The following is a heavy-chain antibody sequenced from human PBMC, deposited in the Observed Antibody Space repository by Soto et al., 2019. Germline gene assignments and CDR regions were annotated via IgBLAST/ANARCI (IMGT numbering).Heavy chain of an antibody. V-gene: IGHV4-34*01. CDR3: ARAPRSXITFGGVIVTAVGSFDI. CDR2: INHSGST. Sequence: PSETLSLTCAVYGGPFSCYYWSWIRQPPGKGLEWIGEINHSGSTNYNPSLKSRVTISVDKSKNQFSLKVNSVTAADTAVYYCARAPRSXITFGGVIVTAVGSFDIWGQGTMVTVSS. D-gene: IGHD3-16*02. CDR1: GGPFSCYY. J-gene: IGHJ3*02.